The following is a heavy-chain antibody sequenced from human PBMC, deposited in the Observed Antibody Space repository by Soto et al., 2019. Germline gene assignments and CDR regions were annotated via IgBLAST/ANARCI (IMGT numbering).Heavy chain of an antibody. V-gene: IGHV3-23*01. D-gene: IGHD3-16*01. CDR1: GFTFSSYA. J-gene: IGHJ6*02. CDR3: AKTLGTKVADYYDMDV. Sequence: EVQLLESGGGLVQPGGSLRLSCAASGFTFSSYAMSWVRQAPGKGLEWVSAISGSGGSTYYADSVKGRFTISRDNSQNTLCLSMSRLRAEDTAVYYCAKTLGTKVADYYDMDVWGQGTTVTVSS. CDR2: ISGSGGST.